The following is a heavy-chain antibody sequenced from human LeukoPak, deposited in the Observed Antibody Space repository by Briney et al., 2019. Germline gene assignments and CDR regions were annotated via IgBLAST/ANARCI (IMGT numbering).Heavy chain of an antibody. Sequence: SETLSLTCTVSGGSISSSSYYWGWIRQPPGKGLEWIGSIYYSGSTYYNPSLKSRVTISVDTSKNQFSLKLSSVTAADTAVYYCASPYYDFWSGYFDDWGQGTLVTVSS. CDR1: GGSISSSSYY. J-gene: IGHJ4*02. V-gene: IGHV4-39*01. CDR2: IYYSGST. D-gene: IGHD3-3*01. CDR3: ASPYYDFWSGYFDD.